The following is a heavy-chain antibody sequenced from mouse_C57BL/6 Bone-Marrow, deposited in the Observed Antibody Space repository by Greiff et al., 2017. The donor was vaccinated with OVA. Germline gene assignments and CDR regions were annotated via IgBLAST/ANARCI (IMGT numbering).Heavy chain of an antibody. D-gene: IGHD1-1*01. CDR3: TTLITTVVADAMDY. V-gene: IGHV14-4*01. J-gene: IGHJ4*01. CDR1: GFNIKDDY. Sequence: EVKVVESGAELVRPGASVKLSCTASGFNIKDDYMHWVKQRPEQGLEWIGWIDPENGDTEYASKFQGKATITADTSSNTAYLQLSSLTSEDTAVYYCTTLITTVVADAMDYWGQGTSVTVSS. CDR2: IDPENGDT.